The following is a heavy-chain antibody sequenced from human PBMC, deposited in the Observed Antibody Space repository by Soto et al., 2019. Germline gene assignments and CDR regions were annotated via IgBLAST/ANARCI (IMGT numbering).Heavy chain of an antibody. CDR1: GFTFSSYA. D-gene: IGHD6-13*01. Sequence: QVQLVESGGGVVQPGRSLRLSCAASGFTFSSYAMHWVRQAPGKGLEWVAVISYDGSNKYYADSVKGRFTISRDNSKNTLYLQMNSLRAEDTAVYYCASLSGPDSSIWDDAFDIWGQGTMVTVSS. CDR2: ISYDGSNK. CDR3: ASLSGPDSSIWDDAFDI. V-gene: IGHV3-30-3*01. J-gene: IGHJ3*02.